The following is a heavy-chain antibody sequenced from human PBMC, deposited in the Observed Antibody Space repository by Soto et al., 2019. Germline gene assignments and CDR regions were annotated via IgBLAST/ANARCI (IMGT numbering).Heavy chain of an antibody. CDR2: ISWDGGST. J-gene: IGHJ3*02. D-gene: IGHD6-19*01. Sequence: PGGSLRLSCAASGFTFDDYTMHWVRQAPGKGLEWVSLISWDGGSTYYADSVKGRFTISRDNSKNSLYLQMNSLRTEDTALYYCAKDIEKQWLVTEYAFDIWGQGTMVTVSS. V-gene: IGHV3-43*01. CDR3: AKDIEKQWLVTEYAFDI. CDR1: GFTFDDYT.